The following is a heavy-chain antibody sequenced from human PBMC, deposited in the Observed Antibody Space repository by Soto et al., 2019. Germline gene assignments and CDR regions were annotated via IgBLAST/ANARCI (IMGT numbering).Heavy chain of an antibody. J-gene: IGHJ3*02. D-gene: IGHD3-10*01. V-gene: IGHV4-4*02. CDR2: THHSGNT. CDR1: GATISSSQW. CDR3: ARDGDHASGESTFWGFDI. Sequence: QVHLQESSPGLVIPSGTLSLTCAVSGATISSSQWWTWVRRAPGKGLEWIGETHHSGNTHYNPSLKGRVTISLDKPNNQISLKLTSVTAADTAVYYCARDGDHASGESTFWGFDIWGQGTMVTVSS.